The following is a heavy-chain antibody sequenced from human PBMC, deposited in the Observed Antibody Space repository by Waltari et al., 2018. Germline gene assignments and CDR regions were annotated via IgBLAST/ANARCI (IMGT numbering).Heavy chain of an antibody. D-gene: IGHD1-20*01. CDR2: IRTKGYNYAT. CDR1: GFPFSDFT. V-gene: IGHV3-73*02. Sequence: EVQLVESGGGLVQPGGSLKLSCAASGFPFSDFTVSWVRQTSGKGLEWVGRIRTKGYNYATAYAASVKGRFAISRDDSQNMAYLQMSGLKTEDTAVYYCTRSSITGYYYGVDVWGQGTTVTVSS. CDR3: TRSSITGYYYGVDV. J-gene: IGHJ6*02.